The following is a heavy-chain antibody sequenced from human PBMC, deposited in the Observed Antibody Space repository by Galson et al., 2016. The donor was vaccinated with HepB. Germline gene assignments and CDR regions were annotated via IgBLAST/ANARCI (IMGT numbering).Heavy chain of an antibody. CDR1: GYTFSSYS. J-gene: IGHJ3*02. Sequence: SVKVSCKASGYTFSSYSMNWVRQAPGQGLEWMGWINTNTGNPAYAQDFTGRFVLSLDTSVSTAYLQISGLKAEDTAVYYCARTMIPYGSQSYYFDAFDIWGQGTMVTVSS. D-gene: IGHD3-10*01. CDR2: INTNTGNP. CDR3: ARTMIPYGSQSYYFDAFDI. V-gene: IGHV7-4-1*02.